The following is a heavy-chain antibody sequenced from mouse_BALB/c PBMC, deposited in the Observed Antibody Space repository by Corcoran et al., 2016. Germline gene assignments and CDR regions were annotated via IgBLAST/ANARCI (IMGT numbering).Heavy chain of an antibody. CDR1: GYSFTGYY. CDR3: ARYYDGYYDYFDY. V-gene: IGHV1-26*01. CDR2: INPYNGAT. Sequence: EVQLQQSGPELVKPGASVKISCKASGYSFTGYYMHWVKQSHVKSLQWIGQINPYNGATSYNQNFKDKASLTVDKSSSTAYMELHSLTSEDSAVYYCARYYDGYYDYFDYWGQGTTLTVSS. D-gene: IGHD2-3*01. J-gene: IGHJ2*01.